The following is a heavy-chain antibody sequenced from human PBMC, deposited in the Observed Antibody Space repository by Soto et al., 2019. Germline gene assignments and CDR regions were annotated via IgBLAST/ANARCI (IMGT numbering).Heavy chain of an antibody. V-gene: IGHV4-39*01. CDR1: GGSISSSSYY. Sequence: SETLSLTCTVSGGSISSSSYYWGWIRQPPGKGLEWIGSIYYSGSTYYNPSLKSRVTISVDTSKANSYTTEHAAPVKGRFIISRDDSKNSVFLQMNRLKTDDTAVYYCTRVRLGSSRSSDYWGQGILVTVS. D-gene: IGHD3-16*01. CDR2: IYYSGST. CDR3: DDSKNSVFLQMNRLKTDDTAVYYCTRVRLGSSRSSDY. J-gene: IGHJ4*02.